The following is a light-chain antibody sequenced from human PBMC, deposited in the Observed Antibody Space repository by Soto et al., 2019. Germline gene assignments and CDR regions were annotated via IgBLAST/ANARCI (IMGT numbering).Light chain of an antibody. CDR1: QNVGHN. J-gene: IGKJ4*01. V-gene: IGKV3-11*01. Sequence: EMVLKQSPATLSLSPGESATLSCRASQNVGHNFAWYQQKSGQPPRLLLHTASSRGTGIPARFGGRGSRTDFTLTSRSLEPEDIAVYYCEERSRWPRATFGGGTRVEIK. CDR2: TAS. CDR3: EERSRWPRAT.